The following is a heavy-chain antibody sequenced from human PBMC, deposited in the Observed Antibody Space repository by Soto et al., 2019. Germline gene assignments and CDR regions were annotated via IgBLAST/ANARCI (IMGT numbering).Heavy chain of an antibody. CDR2: LYWDSDR. J-gene: IGHJ3*01. D-gene: IGHD3-16*01. CDR3: AHVVITYGGAVGDEAFDV. CDR1: GFSLTSTGVG. Sequence: SGPTLVEPTQTLTLTCSFSGFSLTSTGVGVVWIRQSPGKALEWLAVLYWDSDRRYNPSLQTRLAVLKGSSKNEVLLVMTKMDPLDTGTYYCAHVVITYGGAVGDEAFDVWGPGTMVTVSS. V-gene: IGHV2-5*02.